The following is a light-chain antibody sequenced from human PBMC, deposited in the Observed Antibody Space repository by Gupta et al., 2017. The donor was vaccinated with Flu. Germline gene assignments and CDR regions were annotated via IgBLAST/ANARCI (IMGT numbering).Light chain of an antibody. Sequence: DIQMTQSPSSLSASVGDRVTITCRASQGIKNWLAWYQQKPGQSPKSLISAASNLKSGVPSRFSGSGSGTDFTLTISNLQPEDSATYYCQHDDYYPITFGGGTKVEI. J-gene: IGKJ4*01. CDR3: QHDDYYPIT. CDR2: AAS. CDR1: QGIKNW. V-gene: IGKV1D-16*01.